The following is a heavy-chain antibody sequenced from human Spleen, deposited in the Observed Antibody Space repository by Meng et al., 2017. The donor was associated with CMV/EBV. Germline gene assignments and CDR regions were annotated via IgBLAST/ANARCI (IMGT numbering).Heavy chain of an antibody. CDR1: GFTFSSYA. D-gene: IGHD3-10*01. CDR2: ISGSGAGT. V-gene: IGHV3-23*01. J-gene: IGHJ6*02. CDR3: ARDQGTGSGSYWLVHYYYGMDV. Sequence: GESLKISCEASGFTFSSYAMSWVRQAPGKGLEWVSVISGSGAGTYYADSVKGRFTISRDNSKNTLFLQLNSLRGEDTAVYYCARDQGTGSGSYWLVHYYYGMDVWGQGTTVTVSS.